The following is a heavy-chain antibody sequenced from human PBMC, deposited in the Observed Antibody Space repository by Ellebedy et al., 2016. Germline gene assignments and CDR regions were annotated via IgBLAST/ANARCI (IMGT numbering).Heavy chain of an antibody. CDR2: IYYSGST. CDR3: AWYNWNDGGNFDI. Sequence: SETLSLXXTVSGGSISSSSYYWGWIRQPPGKGLEWIGGIYYSGSTYYNPSLKSRVTISVDTSKNQFSLKLSSVTSADTAVYYCAWYNWNDGGNFDIWGQGTMVTVSS. D-gene: IGHD1-1*01. J-gene: IGHJ3*02. CDR1: GGSISSSSYY. V-gene: IGHV4-39*01.